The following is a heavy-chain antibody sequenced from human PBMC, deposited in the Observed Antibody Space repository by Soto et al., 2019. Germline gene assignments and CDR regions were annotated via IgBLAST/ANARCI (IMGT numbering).Heavy chain of an antibody. D-gene: IGHD4-17*01. J-gene: IGHJ5*02. CDR2: INAGNGNT. CDR3: ARVMTTVVTIWFDP. CDR1: GYTFTSYA. V-gene: IGHV1-3*01. Sequence: QVQLVQSGAEVKKPGASVKVSCKASGYTFTSYAMHWVRQAPGQRLEWMGWINAGNGNTKYSQKFQGRVTITRDTSASTAYMELSSLRSEDTAVYYCARVMTTVVTIWFDPWGQGTLVTVSS.